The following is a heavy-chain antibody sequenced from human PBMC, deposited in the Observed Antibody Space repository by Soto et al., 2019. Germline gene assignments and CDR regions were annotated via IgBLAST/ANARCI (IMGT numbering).Heavy chain of an antibody. Sequence: SETLSLTCTVAGGSISRGDYYWSWIRPPPGRGLEWIGYIYYSGSTYYNPSLKSRVTISVDTSKNKFSLKLSYVTAAATAVYYCARGRVGAAAEWWFDSWRQGPLVTVSS. CDR1: GGSISRGDYY. D-gene: IGHD6-13*01. V-gene: IGHV4-30-4*01. CDR3: ARGRVGAAAEWWFDS. J-gene: IGHJ5*01. CDR2: IYYSGST.